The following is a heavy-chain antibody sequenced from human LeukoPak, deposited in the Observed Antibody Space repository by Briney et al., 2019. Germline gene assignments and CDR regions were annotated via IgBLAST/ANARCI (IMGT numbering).Heavy chain of an antibody. V-gene: IGHV3-30*02. D-gene: IGHD5-24*01. CDR3: AKGMSRDSYYFDY. J-gene: IGHJ4*02. CDR1: GFTFSSDG. Sequence: GGSLRLSCATSGFTFSSDGIHWVRQAPGKGLEWVSIISYDANAKHYADSVKVRFLISRDNTKNTVYLEMSSLRPEDTAVYYCAKGMSRDSYYFDYWGQGTLVTVSS. CDR2: ISYDANAK.